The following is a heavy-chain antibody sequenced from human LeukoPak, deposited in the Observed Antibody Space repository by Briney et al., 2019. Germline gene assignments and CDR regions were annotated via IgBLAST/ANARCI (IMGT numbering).Heavy chain of an antibody. Sequence: GGTLRLSCAASGFTFSSYGMSWVRQAPGKGLEWVSAISGSGGSTYYADSVKGRFTISRDNSKNTLYLQMNSLRAEDTAVYYCAKRSAESSGYFDYWGQGTLVTVSS. J-gene: IGHJ4*02. CDR1: GFTFSSYG. D-gene: IGHD6-19*01. CDR2: ISGSGGST. CDR3: AKRSAESSGYFDY. V-gene: IGHV3-23*01.